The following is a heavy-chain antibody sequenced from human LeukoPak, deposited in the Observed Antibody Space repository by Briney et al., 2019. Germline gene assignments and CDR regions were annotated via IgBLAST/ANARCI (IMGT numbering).Heavy chain of an antibody. Sequence: GSLRLSCAASGFTFSSYSMNWVRQAPGKGLEWVSSISSSSSYIYYADSVKGRFTISRDNAKNSLYLQMNSLRAEDTAVYYCARDIMVRGPRGAFDIWGQGTMVTVSS. CDR2: ISSSSSYI. V-gene: IGHV3-21*01. D-gene: IGHD3-10*01. CDR1: GFTFSSYS. CDR3: ARDIMVRGPRGAFDI. J-gene: IGHJ3*02.